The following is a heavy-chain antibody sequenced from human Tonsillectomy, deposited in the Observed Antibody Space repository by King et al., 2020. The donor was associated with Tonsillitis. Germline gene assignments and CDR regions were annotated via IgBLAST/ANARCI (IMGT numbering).Heavy chain of an antibody. Sequence: EVQLVQSGGGLVQPGGSLRLSCAASGFTFSSYSMNWVRQAPGKGLEWISYISSSISTIYDADSVKGRFTISRDNAKNSLYLQMNSLRAEDTAVYYCARDHGWAFDYWGQGTLVTVSS. D-gene: IGHD6-19*01. CDR3: ARDHGWAFDY. CDR2: ISSSISTI. CDR1: GFTFSSYS. V-gene: IGHV3-48*01. J-gene: IGHJ4*02.